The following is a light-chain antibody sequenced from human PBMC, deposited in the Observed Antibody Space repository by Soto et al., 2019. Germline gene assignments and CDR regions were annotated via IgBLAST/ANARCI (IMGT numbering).Light chain of an antibody. CDR1: QDIYSW. CDR3: QRYNSNSRT. Sequence: DIQLTQSPSTLSASVGDRVTITCRASQDIYSWVAWYQQKPGKAPKFLIYDASILQSGVPSRFSGSGSGTEFTLTISSLRPDDFATYYCQRYNSNSRTFGQGTKVDIK. CDR2: DAS. J-gene: IGKJ1*01. V-gene: IGKV1-5*01.